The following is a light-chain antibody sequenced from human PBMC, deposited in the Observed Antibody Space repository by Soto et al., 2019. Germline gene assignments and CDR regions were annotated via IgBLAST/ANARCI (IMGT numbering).Light chain of an antibody. J-gene: IGKJ3*01. CDR2: GAS. CDR1: QSVSSSY. CDR3: QQYGSSLFT. V-gene: IGKV3-20*01. Sequence: EIVLTQSPGTLSLSPGERATLSCRASQSVSSSYLAWHQQKPGQAPRLLLYGASSRATGIPDRFSGSGSGTDFTLTISRLEPEDFAVYYCQQYGSSLFTFGPGTKVDIK.